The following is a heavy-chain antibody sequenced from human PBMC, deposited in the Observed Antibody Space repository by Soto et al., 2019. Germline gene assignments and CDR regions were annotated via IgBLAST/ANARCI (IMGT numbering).Heavy chain of an antibody. CDR2: IYRVGTGT. V-gene: IGHV3-74*01. Sequence: GSLRLSCVASGXTFTNYWMHWVRQVPGKGQVWVSRIYRVGTGTSYSDSVRGRLNISRDNAENTLNLQMDILRADDTAVYYCTTVFAYWGQGTPGTVSS. J-gene: IGHJ1*01. CDR1: GXTFTNYW. CDR3: TTVFAY. D-gene: IGHD3-3*02.